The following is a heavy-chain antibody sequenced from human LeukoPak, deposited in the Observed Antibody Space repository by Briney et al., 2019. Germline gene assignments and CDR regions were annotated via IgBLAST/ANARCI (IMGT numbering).Heavy chain of an antibody. Sequence: GGSLRLSCAASGFIVGHNYMSWFRQAPGKGLEWVSIIYSGGVYSDGTTHYADSVKGRFTISRDSSKNTPYLQMNSLRAEDTAVYYCARRELLGYSYGLGAFNVWGQGTMVTISS. CDR2: IYSGGVYSDGTT. CDR3: ARRELLGYSYGLGAFNV. CDR1: GFIVGHNY. V-gene: IGHV3-66*04. J-gene: IGHJ3*01. D-gene: IGHD5-18*01.